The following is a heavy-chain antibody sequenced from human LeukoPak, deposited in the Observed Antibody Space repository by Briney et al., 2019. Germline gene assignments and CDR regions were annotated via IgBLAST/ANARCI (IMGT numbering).Heavy chain of an antibody. D-gene: IGHD5-18*01. J-gene: IGHJ6*02. CDR1: GFTFSSYA. CDR3: ARDFNKGTAMVNYYYYGMDV. Sequence: RGSLRLSCAASGFTFSSYAMHWVRKAQGKGLEWVAVISYDGSNKYYADSVKGRFTISRDNSKNTLYLQMNGLRAEDTAVYYRARDFNKGTAMVNYYYYGMDVWGQGTTVTVSS. V-gene: IGHV3-30-3*01. CDR2: ISYDGSNK.